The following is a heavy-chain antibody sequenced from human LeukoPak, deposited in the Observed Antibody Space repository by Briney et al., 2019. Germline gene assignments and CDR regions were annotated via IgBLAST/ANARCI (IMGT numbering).Heavy chain of an antibody. CDR2: IRYDESKK. CDR3: AKTYGDYVGIFDY. CDR1: GFTFSTYG. D-gene: IGHD4-17*01. V-gene: IGHV3-30*02. J-gene: IGHJ4*02. Sequence: SGGSLRLSCAASGFTFSTYGMHWVRQAPGKGLEWVAFIRYDESKKNYADSVKGRFTISRDNSKNTVFLLMNSLRAEDTAVYYCAKTYGDYVGIFDYWGQGTLVTVSS.